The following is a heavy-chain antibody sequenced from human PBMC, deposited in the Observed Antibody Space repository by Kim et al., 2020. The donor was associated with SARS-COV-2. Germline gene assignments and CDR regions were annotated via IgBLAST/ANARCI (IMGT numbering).Heavy chain of an antibody. Sequence: GGSLRLSCAASGFTFSNYAMSWVRQAPGQGLEWVSSIDSSGGSTYYADSVKGRFTISRDNSKNTLYLQMNSLRADDTAVYYCAKDPGYSVCPSFFDSWGQGTLVPDSS. J-gene: IGHJ5*01. CDR1: GFTFSNYA. CDR2: IDSSGGST. D-gene: IGHD1-26*01. V-gene: IGHV3-23*01. CDR3: AKDPGYSVCPSFFDS.